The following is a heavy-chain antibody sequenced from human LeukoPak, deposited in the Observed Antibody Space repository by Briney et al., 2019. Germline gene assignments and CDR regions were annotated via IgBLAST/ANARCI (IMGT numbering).Heavy chain of an antibody. Sequence: SVKVSCKASGGTFSSYAISWVRQAPGQGLEWMGGIIPIFGTANYAQKFQGRVTITTDESTSTAYMELSSLRSEDTAVYYCARGPPNYYDSSGLYGWFDPWGQGTLVTVSS. V-gene: IGHV1-69*05. D-gene: IGHD3-22*01. J-gene: IGHJ5*02. CDR3: ARGPPNYYDSSGLYGWFDP. CDR2: IIPIFGTA. CDR1: GGTFSSYA.